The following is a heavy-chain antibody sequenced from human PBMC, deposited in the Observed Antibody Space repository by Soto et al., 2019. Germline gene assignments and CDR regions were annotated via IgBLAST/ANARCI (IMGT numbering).Heavy chain of an antibody. CDR1: GGSISSYY. CDR2: IYYSGST. J-gene: IGHJ3*02. Sequence: SETLSLTCTVSGGSISSYYWSWIRQPPGKGLEWIGYIYYSGSTNSNPSLKSRVTISVDTSKNQFSLKLNSVTAADTAVYYCARHSGIVGAVDAFDIWGQGTMVTVS. CDR3: ARHSGIVGAVDAFDI. V-gene: IGHV4-59*08. D-gene: IGHD1-26*01.